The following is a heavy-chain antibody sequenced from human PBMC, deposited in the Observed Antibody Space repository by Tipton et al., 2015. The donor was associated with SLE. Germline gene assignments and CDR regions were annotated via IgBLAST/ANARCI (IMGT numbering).Heavy chain of an antibody. CDR3: ARRGGNCDLRYFDL. D-gene: IGHD4-23*01. J-gene: IGHJ2*01. CDR2: LYYSGSP. CDR1: GGSISSYY. V-gene: IGHV4-39*07. Sequence: GLVKPSETLSLTCTVSGGSISSYYWSWIRQPPGKGLEWLGSLYYSGSPFYSPSLKSRVTISMDTSKNHFSLKLTSVTAVDTAVYYCARRGGNCDLRYFDLWGRGTLVTVSS.